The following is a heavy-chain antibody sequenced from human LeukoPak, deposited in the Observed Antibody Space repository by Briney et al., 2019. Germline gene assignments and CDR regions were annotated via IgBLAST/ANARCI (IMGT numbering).Heavy chain of an antibody. J-gene: IGHJ4*02. V-gene: IGHV3-23*01. CDR1: GFTFSSYA. CDR2: ISGSGGST. Sequence: PGGSLRLSCAASGFTFSSYAMNWVRQAPGKGLEWVSGISGSGGSTYYADSVKGRFSISRDNSKNTLYLQMNSLRAEDTAVYYCAKDLYYYDSSGSATIGALDYWGQGTLVTVSS. D-gene: IGHD3-22*01. CDR3: AKDLYYYDSSGSATIGALDY.